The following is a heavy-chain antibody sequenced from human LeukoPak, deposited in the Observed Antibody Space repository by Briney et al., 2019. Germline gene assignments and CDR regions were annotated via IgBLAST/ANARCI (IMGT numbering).Heavy chain of an antibody. J-gene: IGHJ3*02. V-gene: IGHV4-39*01. CDR3: ASQGPNAFDI. CDR1: GGSISSSSYY. Sequence: SETLSLTCTVSGGSISSSSYYWGWIRQPPGKGLEWIGSIYYSGSTYYNPSLKSRVTISVDTSKNQSSLKLSSVTAADTAVYYCASQGPNAFDIWGQGTMVTVSS. CDR2: IYYSGST.